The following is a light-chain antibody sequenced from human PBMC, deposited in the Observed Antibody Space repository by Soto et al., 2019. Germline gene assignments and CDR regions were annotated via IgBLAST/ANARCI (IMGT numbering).Light chain of an antibody. V-gene: IGKV3-20*01. CDR1: LNVNSY. J-gene: IGKJ1*01. CDR3: QQYGSSPRT. Sequence: VLTQSPATLSLSPGERATLSCRASLNVNSYLAWYQQKPGQAPRLLIYDASNRATGIPDRFSGSGSGTDFTLTISRLEPEDFAVYYCQQYGSSPRTFGQGTKVDIK. CDR2: DAS.